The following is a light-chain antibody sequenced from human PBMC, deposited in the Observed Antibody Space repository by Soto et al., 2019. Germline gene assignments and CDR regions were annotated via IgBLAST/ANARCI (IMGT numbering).Light chain of an antibody. Sequence: EIVLTQSPATLSVSPGEGATLSCRASQSVGFNVAWYQQKPGRAPRLLIYGAINRATGIPARFSGSGSGTDFTLTISSLQSEDLAVYYCQHYNSWPLFGHGTKVD. CDR2: GAI. V-gene: IGKV3-15*01. CDR3: QHYNSWPL. J-gene: IGKJ3*01. CDR1: QSVGFN.